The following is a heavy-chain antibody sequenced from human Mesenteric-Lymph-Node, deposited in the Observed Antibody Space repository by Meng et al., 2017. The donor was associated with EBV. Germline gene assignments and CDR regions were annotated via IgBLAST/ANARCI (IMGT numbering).Heavy chain of an antibody. V-gene: IGHV4-4*02. Sequence: QVQLQESGPGLVKPSGTLPLTCAVSGGSITTNNYWSWVRQPPGKGLEWIAEISHNGHTNYSPSLKSRVTISIDKSKNQFSLKVDSVTAADTAVYYCARERGAGTYQGFDFWGQGTLVTVSS. CDR3: ARERGAGTYQGFDF. D-gene: IGHD3-10*01. CDR2: ISHNGHT. J-gene: IGHJ4*02. CDR1: GGSITTNNY.